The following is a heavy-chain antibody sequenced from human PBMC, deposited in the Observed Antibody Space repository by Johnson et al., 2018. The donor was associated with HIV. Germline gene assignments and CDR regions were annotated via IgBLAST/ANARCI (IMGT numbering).Heavy chain of an antibody. J-gene: IGHJ3*02. CDR3: ARDQKVQPSGYLDAFDI. D-gene: IGHD5-12*01. V-gene: IGHV3-48*04. CDR1: GFTFSTYP. CDR2: ISNSGSSI. Sequence: VQLVESGGGLLQPGGSLRLSCVASGFTFSTYPMSWVRQAPGKGLEWVSTISNSGSSIYYADSVKGRFTISRDNAKNSLYLQMNSLRAEDTAMYYCARDQKVQPSGYLDAFDIWGQGTMVTVSS.